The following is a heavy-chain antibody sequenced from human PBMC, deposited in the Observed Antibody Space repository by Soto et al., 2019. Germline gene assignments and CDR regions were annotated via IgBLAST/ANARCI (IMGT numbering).Heavy chain of an antibody. CDR3: ASGEGYCSSTSCYTYYCYYGMDV. CDR1: GYTFTSYA. CDR2: INAGNGNT. V-gene: IGHV1-3*01. D-gene: IGHD2-2*02. J-gene: IGHJ6*02. Sequence: GASVKVSCKASGYTFTSYAMHWVRQAPGQRLEWMGWINAGNGNTKYSQKFQGRVTITRDTSASTAYMELSSLRSEDTAVYYCASGEGYCSSTSCYTYYCYYGMDVWGQGTTVTVSS.